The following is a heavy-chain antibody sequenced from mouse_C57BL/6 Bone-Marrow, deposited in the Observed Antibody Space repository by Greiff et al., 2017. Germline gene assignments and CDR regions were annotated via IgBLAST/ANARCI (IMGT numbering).Heavy chain of an antibody. J-gene: IGHJ1*03. D-gene: IGHD1-1*01. Sequence: EVHLVESGGDLVKPGGSLKLSCAASGFTFSSYGMSWVRPTPDKRLEWVATISSGGSYTYYPDSVKGRFTISRDNAKNTLYLQMSSLKSEDTAMYYCARQFYYGSSWWYFDVWGTGTTVTVSS. CDR2: ISSGGSYT. CDR3: ARQFYYGSSWWYFDV. V-gene: IGHV5-6*01. CDR1: GFTFSSYG.